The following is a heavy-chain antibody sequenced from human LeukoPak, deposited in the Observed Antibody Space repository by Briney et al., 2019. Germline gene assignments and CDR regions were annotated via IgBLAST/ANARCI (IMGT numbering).Heavy chain of an antibody. CDR3: AKDSTIFGANTHFDY. Sequence: GGSLRLSCAASAFTFSSYALSWVRQAPGKGLKWVSAIVGSGVNTYYADSVKGRFTISRDNSKNTLYLQMNSLRVEDTAVYYCAKDSTIFGANTHFDYWGQGTLVTVSS. CDR1: AFTFSSYA. CDR2: IVGSGVNT. J-gene: IGHJ4*02. D-gene: IGHD3-3*01. V-gene: IGHV3-23*01.